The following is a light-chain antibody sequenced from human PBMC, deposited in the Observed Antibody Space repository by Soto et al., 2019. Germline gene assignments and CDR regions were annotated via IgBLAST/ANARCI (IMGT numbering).Light chain of an antibody. V-gene: IGKV3-20*01. Sequence: EIVLTQSPGTLSLSPGERATLSCRASQSVSSSYLAWYQQKPGQAPRLLIYGASSRATGIPDRFSGSGSGTDFTLTISRLEPEDFALYYCQYYRTFGQGTKVEIK. J-gene: IGKJ1*01. CDR1: QSVSSSY. CDR2: GAS. CDR3: QYYRT.